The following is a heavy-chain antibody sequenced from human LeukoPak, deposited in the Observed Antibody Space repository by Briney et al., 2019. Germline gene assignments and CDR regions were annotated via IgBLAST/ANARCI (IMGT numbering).Heavy chain of an antibody. CDR2: MNPNSGNT. D-gene: IGHD3-10*01. CDR3: ARGSYGSGSYWLYY. Sequence: ASVKVSCKASGYTFTSYDINWVRQATGQGLEWMGWMNPNSGNTGYAQKFQGRDTMTRNTSISTAYMELSSLRSEDTAVYYCARGSYGSGSYWLYYWGQGTLVTVSS. V-gene: IGHV1-8*01. CDR1: GYTFTSYD. J-gene: IGHJ4*02.